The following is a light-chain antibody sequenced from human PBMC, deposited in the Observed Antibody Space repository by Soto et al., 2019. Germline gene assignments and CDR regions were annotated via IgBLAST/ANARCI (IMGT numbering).Light chain of an antibody. V-gene: IGKV1-5*01. Sequence: DIQMTQSPSTVSAYVGDSVTITCRASQSITTWLAWYQQRPGKAPKLLIYDVSSLQSGVPSRFSGSESGTEFPLTVSSLQPDDFAPYYCQHYKMYSPWTFGQGTKVEIK. CDR3: QHYKMYSPWT. CDR2: DVS. J-gene: IGKJ1*01. CDR1: QSITTW.